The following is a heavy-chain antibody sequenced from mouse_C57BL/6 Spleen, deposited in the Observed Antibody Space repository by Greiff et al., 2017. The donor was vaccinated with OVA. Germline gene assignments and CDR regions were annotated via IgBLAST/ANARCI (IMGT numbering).Heavy chain of an antibody. CDR3: ARDSGTFAY. CDR1: GFTFSSYA. V-gene: IGHV5-4*01. CDR2: ISDGGSYT. D-gene: IGHD4-1*01. Sequence: EVQLVESGGGLVKPGGSLKLSCAASGFTFSSYAMSWVRQTPEKRLEWVATISDGGSYTYYPDNVKGRFTISRDNAKNNLYLQMSHLKSEDTAMYYCARDSGTFAYWGQGTLVTVSA. J-gene: IGHJ3*01.